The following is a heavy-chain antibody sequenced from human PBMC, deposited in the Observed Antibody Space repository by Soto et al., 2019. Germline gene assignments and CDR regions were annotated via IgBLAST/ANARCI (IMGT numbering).Heavy chain of an antibody. V-gene: IGHV3-23*01. J-gene: IGHJ4*02. CDR3: AKDVESGWYEAFDY. Sequence: GGSLRLSCTASGFAFSQYGMSWVRQAPGKGLEWVSSIRSFDYRTNYADSVKGRFTISRDNSKSTLSLQMNSLRAEDTAVYYCAKDVESGWYEAFDYWGPGTLVTVSS. D-gene: IGHD6-19*01. CDR1: GFAFSQYG. CDR2: IRSFDYRT.